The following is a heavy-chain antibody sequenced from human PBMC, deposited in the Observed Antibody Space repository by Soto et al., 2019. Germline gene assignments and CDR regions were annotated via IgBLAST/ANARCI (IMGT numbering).Heavy chain of an antibody. D-gene: IGHD6-19*01. Sequence: EVQLVESGGGLVQPGGSLRLSCAASGFTFSSSWMHWVRQPPGKGLVWVSRIKSDGSTTNYADSVKGRFTISRDNANNTLYLQMNNLRAEDTGVYYCARGPTGWYGYDYWGQGTLVTVSS. V-gene: IGHV3-74*01. J-gene: IGHJ4*02. CDR1: GFTFSSSW. CDR3: ARGPTGWYGYDY. CDR2: IKSDGSTT.